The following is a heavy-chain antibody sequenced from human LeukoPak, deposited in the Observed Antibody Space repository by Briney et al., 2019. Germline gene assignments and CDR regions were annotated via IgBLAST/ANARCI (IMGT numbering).Heavy chain of an antibody. CDR2: IRSRPSTI. CDR1: GFTFTSYS. CDR3: VRDHHWGFDS. J-gene: IGHJ4*02. Sequence: GGSLRLSCAASGFTFTSYSMNWVRQAPGKGLEWVSYIRSRPSTIYYADSVKGRFTISRDDAKNSLYLQMNSMRAEDTAIYYCVRDHHWGFDSWGQGTQVTVSS. V-gene: IGHV3-48*01. D-gene: IGHD7-27*01.